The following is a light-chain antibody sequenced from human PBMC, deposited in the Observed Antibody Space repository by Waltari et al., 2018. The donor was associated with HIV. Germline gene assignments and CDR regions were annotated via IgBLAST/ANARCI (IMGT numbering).Light chain of an antibody. CDR1: HGISNY. V-gene: IGKV1-9*01. CDR3: QQLNYYPHT. J-gene: IGKJ2*01. CDR2: LAS. Sequence: DIQLTQSPSLLSASVGDRVTISCRANHGISNYVDWYQQKPGKAPRLLIYLASTLQSGVPSRFSGTVSGTEFTLTISSLQPEDFATYYCQQLNYYPHTFGQGTKVEIK.